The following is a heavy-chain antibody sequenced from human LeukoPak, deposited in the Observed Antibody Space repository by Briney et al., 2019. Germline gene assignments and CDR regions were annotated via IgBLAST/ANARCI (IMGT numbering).Heavy chain of an antibody. CDR1: GGSISSYY. CDR3: ARASSGWYGLFDY. D-gene: IGHD6-19*01. CDR2: IYYSGST. Sequence: SETLSLACTVSGGSISSYYWSWIRQPPGKGLEWIGYIYYSGSTNYNPSLKSRVTISVDTSKNQFSLKLSSVTAADTAVYYCARASSGWYGLFDYWGQGTLVTVSS. V-gene: IGHV4-59*08. J-gene: IGHJ4*02.